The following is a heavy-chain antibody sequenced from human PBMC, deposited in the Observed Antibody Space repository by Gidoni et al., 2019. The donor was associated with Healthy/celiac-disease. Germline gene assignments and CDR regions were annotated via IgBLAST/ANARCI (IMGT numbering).Heavy chain of an antibody. CDR1: GFTVSSNY. CDR2: IDSGGST. Sequence: EVQLVESGGGLIQPGGSLRLSCAASGFTVSSNYMSWVRQAPGKGLEWVSVIDSGGSTYYADSVKGRFTISRDNSKNTLYLQMNSLRAEDTAVYYCAREVVPAYFDYWGQGTLVTVSS. D-gene: IGHD2-15*01. V-gene: IGHV3-53*01. CDR3: AREVVPAYFDY. J-gene: IGHJ4*02.